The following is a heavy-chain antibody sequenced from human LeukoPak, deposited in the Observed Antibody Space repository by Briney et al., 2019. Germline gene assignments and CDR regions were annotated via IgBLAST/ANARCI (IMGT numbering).Heavy chain of an antibody. CDR1: GYTFTSYG. CDR3: ASRRTNIVGAIPGPVHYYYYYMDV. CDR2: ISAYNGNT. V-gene: IGHV1-18*01. J-gene: IGHJ6*03. D-gene: IGHD1-26*01. Sequence: ASVKVSCKASGYTFTSYGISWVRQAPGQGLEWMGWISAYNGNTNYAQKLQGRVTMTTDTSTSTAYMELRSLRSDDTAVYYCASRRTNIVGAIPGPVHYYYYYMDVWGKGTTVTVSS.